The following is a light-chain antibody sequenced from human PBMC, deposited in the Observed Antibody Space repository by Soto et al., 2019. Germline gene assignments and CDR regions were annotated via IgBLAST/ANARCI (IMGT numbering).Light chain of an antibody. CDR2: DVD. CDR1: SSDVGGYNY. CDR3: SSYTSSSTVI. Sequence: QSALTQPASISGSPGQSITISCTGTSSDVGGYNYVSWYQQYPGKAPKLMIYDVDNRPSGVSNRFSGSKSGKTASLTISGLQAEDEAGYYCSSYTSSSTVIFGGGTKVTVL. J-gene: IGLJ2*01. V-gene: IGLV2-14*03.